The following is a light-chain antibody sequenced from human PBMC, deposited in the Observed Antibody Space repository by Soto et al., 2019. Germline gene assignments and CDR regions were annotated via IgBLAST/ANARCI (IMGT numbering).Light chain of an antibody. Sequence: EIVLTQSPGTLSLSPGERATLSCRASEFLSNSYLVWYQQKPGQAPRLLIYAASRRATGIPDRCSGSGSATEYTLTINALEPEDFAVYYCQQQGTFGQGTKLEIK. J-gene: IGKJ2*01. V-gene: IGKV3-20*01. CDR1: EFLSNSY. CDR3: QQQGT. CDR2: AAS.